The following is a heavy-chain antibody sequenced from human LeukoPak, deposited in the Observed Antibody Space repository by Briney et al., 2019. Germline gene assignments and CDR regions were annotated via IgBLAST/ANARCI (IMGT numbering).Heavy chain of an antibody. V-gene: IGHV4-4*07. D-gene: IGHD3-22*01. CDR3: ARGQNDYYDSSGYYFYYYYYMDV. CDR1: GGSISSYY. Sequence: KPSETLSLTCTVSGGSISSYYWSWIRQPAGKALEWIGRIYTSGSTNYNPSLKSRVTMSVDTSKNQFSLKLSSVTAADTAVYYCARGQNDYYDSSGYYFYYYYYMDVWGKGTTVTVSS. CDR2: IYTSGST. J-gene: IGHJ6*03.